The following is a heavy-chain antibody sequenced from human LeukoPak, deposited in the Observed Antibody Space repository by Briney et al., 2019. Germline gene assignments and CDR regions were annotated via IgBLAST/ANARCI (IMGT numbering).Heavy chain of an antibody. V-gene: IGHV3-9*03. CDR1: GFTFDDYV. D-gene: IGHD2-2*01. Sequence: PGRSLRLSCAASGFTFDDYVMNWVRQAPGKGLEWVSGISWNSGSIGYADSVKGRFTISRDNAKNSLYLQMNSLRAEDMALYYCAKGYCSSTSCSTDYWGQGTLVTVSS. CDR2: ISWNSGSI. J-gene: IGHJ4*02. CDR3: AKGYCSSTSCSTDY.